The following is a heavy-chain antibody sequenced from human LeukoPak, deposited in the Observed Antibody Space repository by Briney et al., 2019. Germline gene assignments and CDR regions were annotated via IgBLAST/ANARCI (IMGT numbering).Heavy chain of an antibody. CDR2: ISYDGSNK. CDR3: AKFSPRGAAGNFY. Sequence: GRSLRLSCAASGFTFSSYGMHWVRQAPGKGLEWVAVISYDGSNKYYADSVKGRFTISRDNSKNTLYLQMNSLRAEDTAVYYCAKFSPRGAAGNFYWGQGTLVNVSS. J-gene: IGHJ4*02. V-gene: IGHV3-30*18. D-gene: IGHD6-13*01. CDR1: GFTFSSYG.